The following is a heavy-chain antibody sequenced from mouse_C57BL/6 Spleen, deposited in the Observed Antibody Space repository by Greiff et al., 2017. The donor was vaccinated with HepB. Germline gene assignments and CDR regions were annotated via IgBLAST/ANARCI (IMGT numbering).Heavy chain of an antibody. D-gene: IGHD2-10*01. Sequence: EVQLQQSGPVLVKPGASVKMSCKASGYTFTDYYMNWVKQSHGKSLEWIGVINPYNGGTSYNQKFKGKATLTVDKSSSTAYMELNSLTSEDSAVYYCARGREAYYHDYWGQGTTLTVSS. V-gene: IGHV1-19*01. CDR2: INPYNGGT. CDR3: ARGREAYYHDY. J-gene: IGHJ2*01. CDR1: GYTFTDYY.